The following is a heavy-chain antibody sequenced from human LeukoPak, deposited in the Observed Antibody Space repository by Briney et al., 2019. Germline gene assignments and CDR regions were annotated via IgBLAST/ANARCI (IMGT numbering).Heavy chain of an antibody. Sequence: SVKVSCKASGGTFTNSAISWVRQAPGQGLEWMGGINPIFRTANYAQQFQDRVTIIADESTSTAYMELSLLKFEDTAVYYCARGGGIFGVLTTAHYYGIDVWGQGTLVTVSS. V-gene: IGHV1-69*13. CDR1: GGTFTNSA. J-gene: IGHJ5*02. CDR2: INPIFRTA. D-gene: IGHD3-3*01. CDR3: ARGGGIFGVLTTAHYYGIDV.